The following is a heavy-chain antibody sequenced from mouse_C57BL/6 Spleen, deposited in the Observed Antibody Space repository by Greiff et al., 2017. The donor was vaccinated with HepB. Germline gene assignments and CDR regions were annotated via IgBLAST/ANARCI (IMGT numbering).Heavy chain of an antibody. CDR1: GFTFSSYG. V-gene: IGHV5-6*01. CDR3: ARLVTTSSFAY. D-gene: IGHD2-3*01. J-gene: IGHJ3*01. CDR2: ISSGGSYT. Sequence: DVHLVESGGDLVKPGGSLKLSCAASGFTFSSYGMSWVRQTPDKRLEWVATISSGGSYTYYPDSVKGRVTISRDNAKNTLYLQMSSLKSEDTAMYYCARLVTTSSFAYWGQGTLVTVSA.